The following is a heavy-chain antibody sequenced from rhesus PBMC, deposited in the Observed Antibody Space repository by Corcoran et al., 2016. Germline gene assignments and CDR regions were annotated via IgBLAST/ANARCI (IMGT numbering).Heavy chain of an antibody. CDR1: GDSVSRGY. J-gene: IGHJ4*01. Sequence: QLQLQESGPGLVKPSETLSVTCALSGDSVSRGYWSWIRQAPGKGLEWIGNVYGSGSGSNYNPSLKSRVTLSVDTSKNQLSLKLRSVTAADAAVYYCARDQRMTYWGQGVLVTVSS. V-gene: IGHV4-169*02. CDR3: ARDQRMTY. CDR2: VYGSGSGS. D-gene: IGHD3-9*01.